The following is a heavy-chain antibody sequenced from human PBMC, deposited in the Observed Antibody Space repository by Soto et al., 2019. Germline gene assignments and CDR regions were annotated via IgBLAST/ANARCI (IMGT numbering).Heavy chain of an antibody. CDR2: IHYTGIT. J-gene: IGHJ4*02. V-gene: IGHV4-59*01. CDR3: ARGVDGYSYGVDY. CDR1: GVSIINYY. Sequence: ETLSLTCSVSGVSIINYYWSWVRQPPGKGLEWIGYIHYTGITTYNPSLESRVAISVDTSKNQFSLKLTSVTAADTAVYYCARGVDGYSYGVDYWGQGALVTVSS. D-gene: IGHD5-18*01.